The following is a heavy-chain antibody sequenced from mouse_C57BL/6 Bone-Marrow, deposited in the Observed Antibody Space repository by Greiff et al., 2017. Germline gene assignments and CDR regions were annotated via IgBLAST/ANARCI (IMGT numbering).Heavy chain of an antibody. D-gene: IGHD2-2*01. CDR2: INYDGSST. Sequence: EVQLVESEGGLVQPGSSMKLSCTASGFTFSDYYMAWVRQVPEKGLEWVANINYDGSSTYYLDSLKSRFIISGDNAKNILYLQMSSLKSEDTATYYCARDGGYYNAMDYWGQGTSVTVSS. CDR3: ARDGGYYNAMDY. V-gene: IGHV5-16*01. CDR1: GFTFSDYY. J-gene: IGHJ4*01.